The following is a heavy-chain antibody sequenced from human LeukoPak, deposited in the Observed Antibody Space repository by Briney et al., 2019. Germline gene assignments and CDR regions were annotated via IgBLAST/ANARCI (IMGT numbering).Heavy chain of an antibody. CDR3: ARHSARRLRGAAAGRGNWFDP. J-gene: IGHJ5*02. CDR1: GGSISSSSYY. Sequence: SETLSLTCTVSGGSISSSSYYWGWIRQPPGKGLEWIGSIYYSGSTYYNPSLKSRVTISVDTSKNKFSLKLSSVPAADTAVYYCARHSARRLRGAAAGRGNWFDPWGQGTLVTVSS. CDR2: IYYSGST. D-gene: IGHD6-13*01. V-gene: IGHV4-39*01.